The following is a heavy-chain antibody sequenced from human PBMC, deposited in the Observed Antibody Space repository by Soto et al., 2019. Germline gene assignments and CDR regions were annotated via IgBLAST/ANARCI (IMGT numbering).Heavy chain of an antibody. Sequence: TLSLTCTVSGGSIRSGGYYWSWVRQNPRRGLEWIGNIYYSGNAYYNPSLKSRLTISVDTSKNQFSLNLSSVTAADTAVYYCARDRLMATAGTARHYFGLDVWGQGTTVTVSS. CDR1: GGSIRSGGYY. J-gene: IGHJ6*02. CDR2: IYYSGNA. V-gene: IGHV4-31*03. CDR3: ARDRLMATAGTARHYFGLDV. D-gene: IGHD5-18*01.